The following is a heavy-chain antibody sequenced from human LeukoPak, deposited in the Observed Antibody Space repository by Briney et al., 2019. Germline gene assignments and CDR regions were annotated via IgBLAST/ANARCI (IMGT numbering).Heavy chain of an antibody. J-gene: IGHJ4*02. CDR2: INPSGGST. V-gene: IGHV1-46*01. D-gene: IGHD6-13*01. CDR3: ARGNVIKAAAAY. Sequence: ASVKVSCKASGYTFTSYYMHWVRQAPGQGLEWMGIINPSGGSTIYAQKFQGRVTMTRDTSISTAYMELSRLRSDDTAVYYCARGNVIKAAAAYWGQGSLVTVSS. CDR1: GYTFTSYY.